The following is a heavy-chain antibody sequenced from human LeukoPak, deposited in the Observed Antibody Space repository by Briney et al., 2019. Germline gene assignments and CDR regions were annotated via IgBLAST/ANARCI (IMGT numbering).Heavy chain of an antibody. Sequence: GGSLRLSCAASGFTFSSYGMHWVRQAPGKGLEWVAVIPYDGSNKYYADSVKGRFTISRDNSKNTLYLQMNSLRAEDTAVYYCAKDLTPGITGTLEIWGQGTMVTVSS. D-gene: IGHD1-20*01. V-gene: IGHV3-30*18. CDR2: IPYDGSNK. CDR3: AKDLTPGITGTLEI. J-gene: IGHJ3*02. CDR1: GFTFSSYG.